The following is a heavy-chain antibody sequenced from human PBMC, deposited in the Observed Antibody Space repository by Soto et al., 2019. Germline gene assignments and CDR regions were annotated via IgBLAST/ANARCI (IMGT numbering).Heavy chain of an antibody. J-gene: IGHJ4*02. CDR1: GFTFSDYY. V-gene: IGHV3-11*06. D-gene: IGHD3-16*01. CDR3: ARRALDRTRGRCYACFDS. CDR2: ISGSRSYT. Sequence: QVQLVESGGGLVKPGGSLRLSCAASGFTFSDYYMSWIRQAPGKGLEWVSYISGSRSYTKYADSVKGRFTISRENAKTKVYLQMNRLSVGDTAAYFYARRALDRTRGRCYACFDSWGQGSLVTVSS.